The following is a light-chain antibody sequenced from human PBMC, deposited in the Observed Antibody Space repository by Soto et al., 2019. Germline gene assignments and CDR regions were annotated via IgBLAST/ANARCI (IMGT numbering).Light chain of an antibody. Sequence: SFLTQPAPPSWSPGQSSTISCPRTRSGVGGYKYVSWCQHHPGKAPKLIIYDVSNRPSGVSIRFSGSKSDNTASLTISGLQPEDEADYHCSSYTTSNTRQIVFGTGTKVTVL. CDR3: SSYTTSNTRQIV. V-gene: IGLV2-14*03. CDR2: DVS. CDR1: RSGVGGYKY. J-gene: IGLJ1*01.